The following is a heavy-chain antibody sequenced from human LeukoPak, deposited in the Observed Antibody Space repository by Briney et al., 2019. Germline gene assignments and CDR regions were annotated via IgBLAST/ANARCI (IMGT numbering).Heavy chain of an antibody. CDR3: AKGDTTWELPHDY. J-gene: IGHJ4*02. V-gene: IGHV3-23*01. CDR1: GFTFSSYG. Sequence: GGSLRLSCAASGFTFSSYGMSWVRQAPGKGLEWVSSISGSGGSTSYADSVKGRFTISRDNSKNTLYLQMNSLGVEDTAVYYCAKGDTTWELPHDYWGQGTLVTVSS. CDR2: ISGSGGST. D-gene: IGHD1-26*01.